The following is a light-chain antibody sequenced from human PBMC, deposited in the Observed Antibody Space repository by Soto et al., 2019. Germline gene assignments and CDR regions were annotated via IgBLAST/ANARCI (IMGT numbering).Light chain of an antibody. Sequence: DIQMTQSPSTLSASVGDRVTITCRASQSISDSLAWYQQKPGKAPKLMIYEASSLKSGVPSRFSGSRSGTEYTLTISSLQPDDFATYYCQQYNGYWTFGGGTKVEIK. CDR2: EAS. CDR3: QQYNGYWT. CDR1: QSISDS. J-gene: IGKJ4*02. V-gene: IGKV1-5*03.